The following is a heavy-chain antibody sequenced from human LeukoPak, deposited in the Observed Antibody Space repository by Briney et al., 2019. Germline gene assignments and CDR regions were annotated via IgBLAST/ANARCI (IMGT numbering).Heavy chain of an antibody. CDR2: IYYSGST. CDR3: AKGSVAGSWGDY. V-gene: IGHV4-39*07. CDR1: GGSISSSSYY. J-gene: IGHJ4*02. D-gene: IGHD6-19*01. Sequence: SETLSLTCTVSGGSISSSSYYWGWIRQPPGKGLEWIGSIYYSGSTYYNPSLKSRVTISVDTSKNQFSLKLSSVTAADTAVYYCAKGSVAGSWGDYWGQGTLVTVSS.